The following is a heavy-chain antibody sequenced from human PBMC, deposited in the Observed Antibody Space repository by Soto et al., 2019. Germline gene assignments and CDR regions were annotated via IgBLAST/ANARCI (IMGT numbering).Heavy chain of an antibody. J-gene: IGHJ4*02. CDR2: ISAYNGNT. Sequence: ASVKVSCKASGYTFTSYGISWVRQAPGQGLEWMGWISAYNGNTNYAQKLQGRVTMTTDTSTSTAYMELRSLRSDDTAVYYCARALPPYYDSSGYYWPFDYWGQGTLVTVLL. D-gene: IGHD3-22*01. V-gene: IGHV1-18*04. CDR3: ARALPPYYDSSGYYWPFDY. CDR1: GYTFTSYG.